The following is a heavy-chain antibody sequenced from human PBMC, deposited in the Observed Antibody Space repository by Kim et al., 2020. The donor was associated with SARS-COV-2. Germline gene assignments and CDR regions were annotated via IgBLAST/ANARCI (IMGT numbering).Heavy chain of an antibody. J-gene: IGHJ5*02. D-gene: IGHD3-10*01. CDR1: GGSISRYY. CDR3: AGDTAGMVRGGFDP. V-gene: IGHV4-59*13. CDR2: IYYSGST. Sequence: SETLSLTCTVSGGSISRYYWSWIRQPPGKGLEWIGYIYYSGSTNYNPSLKSRVTISVDTSKNQFSLKLSSVTAADTAVYYCAGDTAGMVRGGFDPWGQGTLVTVSS.